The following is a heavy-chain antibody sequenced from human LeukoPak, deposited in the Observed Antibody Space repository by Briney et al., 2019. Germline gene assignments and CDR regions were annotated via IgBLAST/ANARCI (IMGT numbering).Heavy chain of an antibody. CDR3: ARDWVAVGGDYMDV. Sequence: GGSLRLSCAASGFTFSSYSMNWVRQAPGKGLEWVSFISSSGSTIYYVDSVKGRFTISRDNAKNSLYLQMNSLRAEDTAVYYCARDWVAVGGDYMDVWGKGTTVTVSS. CDR1: GFTFSSYS. CDR2: ISSSGSTI. V-gene: IGHV3-48*04. D-gene: IGHD2-15*01. J-gene: IGHJ6*03.